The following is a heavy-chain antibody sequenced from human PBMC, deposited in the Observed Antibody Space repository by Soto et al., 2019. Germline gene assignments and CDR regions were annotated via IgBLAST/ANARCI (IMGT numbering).Heavy chain of an antibody. Sequence: LRLSCAASGFTFSSYGMHWVRQAPGKGLEWVAVISYDGSKKYYADSVKGRFTISRDNSKNTLYLQMNSLRAEDTAVYYCAKDLWGVDPNYYGMDVWGQGTTVTVSS. V-gene: IGHV3-30*18. CDR3: AKDLWGVDPNYYGMDV. CDR2: ISYDGSKK. J-gene: IGHJ6*02. CDR1: GFTFSSYG. D-gene: IGHD3-16*01.